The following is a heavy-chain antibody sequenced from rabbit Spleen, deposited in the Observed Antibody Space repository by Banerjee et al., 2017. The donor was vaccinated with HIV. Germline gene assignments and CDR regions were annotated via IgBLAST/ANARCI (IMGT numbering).Heavy chain of an antibody. V-gene: IGHV1S40*01. CDR3: ARDTSSSFSSYGMDL. CDR2: IDSSSSGFT. Sequence: QQLVESGGGLVKPGASLTLTCTASGFSFSGGYDLCWVRQAPGKGLELIACIDSSSSGFTYFASWAKGRFTISKTSSTTVTLQMTSLTAADTATYFCARDTSSSFSSYGMDLWGPGTLVTVS. D-gene: IGHD1-1*01. J-gene: IGHJ6*01. CDR1: GFSFSGGYD.